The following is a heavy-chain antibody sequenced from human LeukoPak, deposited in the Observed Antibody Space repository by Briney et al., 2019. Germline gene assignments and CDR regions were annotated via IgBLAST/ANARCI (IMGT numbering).Heavy chain of an antibody. CDR1: GNSFTTYW. Sequence: GESLKISCKASGNSFTTYWIVWVRQMPGKGLEWMGIIYPGDSDTRYSPSFQGQVTISADKSISTAYLQWSSLKASDTAMYYCARSGVPGAMTWFDPWGQGTLVTVSS. CDR2: IYPGDSDT. V-gene: IGHV5-51*01. D-gene: IGHD2-2*01. J-gene: IGHJ5*02. CDR3: ARSGVPGAMTWFDP.